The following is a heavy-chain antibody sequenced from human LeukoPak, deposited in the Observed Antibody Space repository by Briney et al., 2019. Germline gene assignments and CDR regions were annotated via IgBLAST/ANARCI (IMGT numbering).Heavy chain of an antibody. CDR2: IYWNDDK. CDR1: EFSLSISGVA. CDR3: ARDFHHDYWSGYYPSSAFDF. D-gene: IGHD3-3*01. J-gene: IGHJ4*02. Sequence: SGPTLVNPTQTLTLTCTLSEFSLSISGVAVGWIRQPPGKALEWLALIYWNDDKRYSPSLKSRPTIAKDTSKNQMVLTMTNMDPVDTATYYCARDFHHDYWSGYYPSSAFDFWGQGTLVTVSS. V-gene: IGHV2-5*01.